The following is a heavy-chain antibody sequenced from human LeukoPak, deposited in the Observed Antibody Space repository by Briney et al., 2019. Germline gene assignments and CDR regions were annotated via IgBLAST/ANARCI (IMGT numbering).Heavy chain of an antibody. J-gene: IGHJ4*02. CDR2: IDPSDSYT. D-gene: IGHD3-10*01. CDR1: GYSFTSYW. CDR3: ARQSRDGSKTRGYYFDY. V-gene: IGHV5-10-1*01. Sequence: GESLKISCKGSGYSFTSYWISWVRQMPGKGLEWMGRIDPSDSYTNYSPSFQGHVTISVDKSISTAYLQWSSLKASDTAMYYCARQSRDGSKTRGYYFDYWGQGTLVTVS.